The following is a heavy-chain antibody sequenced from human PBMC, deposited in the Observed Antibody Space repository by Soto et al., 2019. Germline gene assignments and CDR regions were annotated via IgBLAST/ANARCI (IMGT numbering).Heavy chain of an antibody. D-gene: IGHD3-22*01. Sequence: VGSLRLSCVASGFTFSSYWMSWVRQAPGKGLEWVANIKSDGSEMYYVDSVKGRFTISRDNARKSLYLQMNSLRVEDTALYYCARDLGVVITAEYFQHWGQGTLVTVSS. CDR1: GFTFSSYW. J-gene: IGHJ1*01. CDR2: IKSDGSEM. CDR3: ARDLGVVITAEYFQH. V-gene: IGHV3-7*03.